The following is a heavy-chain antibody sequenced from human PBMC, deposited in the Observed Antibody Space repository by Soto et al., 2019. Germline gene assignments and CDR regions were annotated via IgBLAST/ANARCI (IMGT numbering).Heavy chain of an antibody. CDR1: GGSISSYY. D-gene: IGHD2-2*01. CDR2: IYYSGST. J-gene: IGHJ3*02. Sequence: SETLSLTCTVSGGSISSYYWSWIRQPPGKGLEWIGYIYYSGSTNYNPSLKGRVTISVDTSKNQFSLKLSSVTAADTAVYYCARVEGVVADAFDIWGQGTMVTVSS. V-gene: IGHV4-59*01. CDR3: ARVEGVVADAFDI.